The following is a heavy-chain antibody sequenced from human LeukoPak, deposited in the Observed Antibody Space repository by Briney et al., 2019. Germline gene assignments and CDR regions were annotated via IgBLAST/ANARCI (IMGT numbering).Heavy chain of an antibody. CDR1: GGSFSGYY. Sequence: PSETLSLSCAVYGGSFSGYYWTWIRQPPGKGLEWIGEIHYSGSATYNPSLKSRVTISVDTSKNQFSLKMNSVTAADTAVYYCPRGQWFRAFWSRGTPVTVSS. J-gene: IGHJ4*02. CDR2: IHYSGSA. D-gene: IGHD3-10*01. CDR3: PRGQWFRAF. V-gene: IGHV4-34*01.